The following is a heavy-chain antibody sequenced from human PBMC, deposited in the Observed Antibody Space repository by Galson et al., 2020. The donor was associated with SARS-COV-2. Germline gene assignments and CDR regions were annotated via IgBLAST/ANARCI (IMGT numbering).Heavy chain of an antibody. Sequence: SETLSLTCTVSGDSISNGPYYWTWIRQPAGRGLEWIGRIYKNGRTDYSPSLWSQVTISVDTSKNQFSLEVRSVTAADTAVYYCARGNSPCGTILGVLTGTCGMDVWGQGTTVTVSS. CDR2: IYKNGRT. CDR1: GDSISNGPYY. D-gene: IGHD3-3*01. J-gene: IGHJ6*02. V-gene: IGHV4-61*02. CDR3: ARGNSPCGTILGVLTGTCGMDV.